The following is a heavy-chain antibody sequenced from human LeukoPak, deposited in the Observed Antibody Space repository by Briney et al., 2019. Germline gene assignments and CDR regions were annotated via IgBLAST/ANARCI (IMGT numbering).Heavy chain of an antibody. J-gene: IGHJ4*02. Sequence: GGSLRLSCIASGFTLSDHAMSWVRQGPGQGLEWVGFIRAKAYGETTEYAASVKGRFTSLRDDSTNIAYLQMNGLKAEDTAVYYCGRHLLRSVGSTGLDFWGQGNLVTVAS. CDR2: IRAKAYGETT. V-gene: IGHV3-49*04. CDR3: GRHLLRSVGSTGLDF. CDR1: GFTLSDHA. D-gene: IGHD1-26*01.